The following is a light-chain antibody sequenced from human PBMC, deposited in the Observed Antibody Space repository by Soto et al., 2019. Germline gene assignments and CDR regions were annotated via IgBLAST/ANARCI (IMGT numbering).Light chain of an antibody. J-gene: IGLJ3*02. V-gene: IGLV3-21*02. CDR3: QVWDTTSDHWM. Sequence: SYELTQPPSVSVAPRQTATITCGGNNIGSRSVHWYQQKSGQAPVLVVFDDSVRPSGIPERISGYNSGNTATLTISGVAAGDEADYDCQVWDTTSDHWMFGGGTKLTVL. CDR2: DDS. CDR1: NIGSRS.